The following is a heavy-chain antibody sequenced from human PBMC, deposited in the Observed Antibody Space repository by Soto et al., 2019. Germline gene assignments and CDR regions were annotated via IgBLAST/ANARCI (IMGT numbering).Heavy chain of an antibody. Sequence: PGGSLRLSCAASGFTFDDYAMHWVRQAPGKGLEWVSGISWNSGSIGYADSVKGRFTISRDNAKNSLYLQMNSLRAEDTALYYCAKDKHFDIVLVPAASMGYYYYGMDVWGQGTTVTVS. CDR3: AKDKHFDIVLVPAASMGYYYYGMDV. D-gene: IGHD2-2*01. CDR1: GFTFDDYA. J-gene: IGHJ6*02. CDR2: ISWNSGSI. V-gene: IGHV3-9*01.